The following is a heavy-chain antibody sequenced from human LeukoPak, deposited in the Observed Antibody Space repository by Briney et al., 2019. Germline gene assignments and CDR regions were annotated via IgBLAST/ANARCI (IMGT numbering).Heavy chain of an antibody. J-gene: IGHJ4*02. Sequence: PSETLSLTCALSGGSISGFYWSWIRQPAGKGLEWIGRVYSSGSGSTNYNPSLKSRVTMSVDTSRNQFSLKLSSVTAADTAVYYCARWDDSAWGFGNWGPGTLVTVSS. CDR1: GGSISGFY. D-gene: IGHD6-19*01. CDR3: ARWDDSAWGFGN. CDR2: VYSSGSGST. V-gene: IGHV4-4*07.